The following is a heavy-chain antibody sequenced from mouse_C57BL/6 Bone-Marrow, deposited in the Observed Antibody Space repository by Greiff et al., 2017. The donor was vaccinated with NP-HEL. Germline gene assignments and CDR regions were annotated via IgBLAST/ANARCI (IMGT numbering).Heavy chain of an antibody. J-gene: IGHJ1*03. D-gene: IGHD1-1*01. V-gene: IGHV1-39*01. Sequence: EVKLVESGPELVKPGASVKISCKASGYSFTDYNMNWVKQSNGKSLEWIGVLNPNYGTTSYNQKFKGKATLTVDQSSSTAYMQLNSLTSEDSAVYYCARAMITTVVATNFDVWGTGTTVTVSS. CDR3: ARAMITTVVATNFDV. CDR2: LNPNYGTT. CDR1: GYSFTDYN.